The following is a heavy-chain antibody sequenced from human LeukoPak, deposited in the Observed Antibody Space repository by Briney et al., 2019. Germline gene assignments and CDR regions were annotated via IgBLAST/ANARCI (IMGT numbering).Heavy chain of an antibody. J-gene: IGHJ6*02. CDR2: ISYDGSNK. Sequence: GGSLRLSCAASGFTVSSYGMHWVRQAPGKGLEWVAVISYDGSNKYYADSVKGRFTISRDNSKNTLYLQMNSLRAEDTAVYYCAKDHGAYSSGWSTYYYYYGMDVWGQGTTVTVSS. CDR1: GFTVSSYG. V-gene: IGHV3-30*18. CDR3: AKDHGAYSSGWSTYYYYYGMDV. D-gene: IGHD6-19*01.